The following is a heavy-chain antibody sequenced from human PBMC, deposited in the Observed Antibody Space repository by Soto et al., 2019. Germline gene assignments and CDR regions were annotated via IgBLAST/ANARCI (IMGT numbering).Heavy chain of an antibody. V-gene: IGHV1-46*01. D-gene: IGHD3-9*01. CDR1: GSTFPSYY. J-gene: IGHJ6*02. Sequence: SLKVSCEASGSTFPSYYMHWVRQAPGQGLEWMGIINPSGGSTSYAQKFQGRVTMTRDTSTSTVYMELSSLRSEDTAVYYCARTLRYFDWLDVWGQGTTVNV. CDR3: ARTLRYFDWLDV. CDR2: INPSGGST.